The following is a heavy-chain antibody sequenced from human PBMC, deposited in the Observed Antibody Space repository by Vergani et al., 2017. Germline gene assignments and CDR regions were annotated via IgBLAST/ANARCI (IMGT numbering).Heavy chain of an antibody. CDR2: IKSKTDGGTT. CDR3: ARDKRFLEWSHYYMDV. J-gene: IGHJ6*03. CDR1: GFTFSNAW. D-gene: IGHD3-3*01. V-gene: IGHV3-15*01. Sequence: EVQLLESGGGLVQPGGSLRLSCAASGFTFSNAWMSWVRQAPGKGLEWVGRIKSKTDGGTTDYAAPVKGRFTISRDDSKNTLYLQMNSLRAEDTAVYYCARDKRFLEWSHYYMDVWGKGTTVTVSS.